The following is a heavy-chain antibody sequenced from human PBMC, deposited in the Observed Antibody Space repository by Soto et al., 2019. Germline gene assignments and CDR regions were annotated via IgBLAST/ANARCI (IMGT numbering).Heavy chain of an antibody. CDR2: ISAYNGNT. Sequence: ASVKVSCKASGYTFTSYGISWVRQAPGQGLEWMGWISAYNGNTNYAQKLQGRVTMTTDTSTSTAYMELRSLRSDDTAGYYCERAIGRTGFNYYYGMDVWGQGTTVTVSS. CDR3: ERAIGRTGFNYYYGMDV. V-gene: IGHV1-18*04. D-gene: IGHD3-9*01. CDR1: GYTFTSYG. J-gene: IGHJ6*02.